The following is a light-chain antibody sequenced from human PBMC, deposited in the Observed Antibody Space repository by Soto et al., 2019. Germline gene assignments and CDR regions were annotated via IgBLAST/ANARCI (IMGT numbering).Light chain of an antibody. Sequence: HSILTQPASVSGSPGQSITISCTGTSSDVGSYNLVSWYQQHPGKAPKLMIYEGSKRPSGVSNRFSGSKSGNTASLTISGLQAEDEADYYCCSYAGSSTFYVFGTGTKSPS. CDR3: CSYAGSSTFYV. CDR1: SSDVGSYNL. CDR2: EGS. J-gene: IGLJ1*01. V-gene: IGLV2-23*01.